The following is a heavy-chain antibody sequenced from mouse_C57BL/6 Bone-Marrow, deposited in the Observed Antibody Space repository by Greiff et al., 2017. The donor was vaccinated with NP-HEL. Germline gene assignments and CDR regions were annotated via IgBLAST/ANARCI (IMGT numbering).Heavy chain of an antibody. Sequence: VQLQHSGAELVKPGASVKLSCTASGFNIKDYYMHWVKQRTEQGLEWIGRIDPEDGETKYAPKFQGKATITADTSSNTAYLQLSSLTSEDTAVYYCASPSAYGSSYGYFDVWGTGTTVTVSS. CDR3: ASPSAYGSSYGYFDV. CDR2: IDPEDGET. J-gene: IGHJ1*03. V-gene: IGHV14-2*01. D-gene: IGHD1-1*01. CDR1: GFNIKDYY.